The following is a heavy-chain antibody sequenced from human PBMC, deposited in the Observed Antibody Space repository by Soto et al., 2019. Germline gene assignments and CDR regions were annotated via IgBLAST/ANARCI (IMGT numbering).Heavy chain of an antibody. Sequence: QVQLQQWGAGLLKPSETLSLTCAVYGGSFSGYYWSWIRQPPGKGLEWIGEINHSGSTNYNPSLKSRVTISVDTSKNQFSLKLSSVTAADTAVYYCARKPPQLTYCSSTSCLYYYYYYYMDVWGKGTTVTVSS. V-gene: IGHV4-34*01. CDR2: INHSGST. D-gene: IGHD2-2*01. CDR1: GGSFSGYY. J-gene: IGHJ6*03. CDR3: ARKPPQLTYCSSTSCLYYYYYYYMDV.